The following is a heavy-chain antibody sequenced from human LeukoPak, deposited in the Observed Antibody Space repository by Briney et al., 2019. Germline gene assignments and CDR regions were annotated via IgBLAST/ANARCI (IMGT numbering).Heavy chain of an antibody. J-gene: IGHJ6*02. Sequence: GGSLRLSCVTSGFTFNREDMTWVRQAPGRGLEGVSSISDSGIYRHYAESLKGRFTISRDNAKNSLYLQMNSLRADDTAVYYCAIDLARNYAMDVWGQGTTVTVSS. CDR1: GFTFNRED. V-gene: IGHV3-21*01. CDR3: AIDLARNYAMDV. D-gene: IGHD3-16*01. CDR2: ISDSGIYR.